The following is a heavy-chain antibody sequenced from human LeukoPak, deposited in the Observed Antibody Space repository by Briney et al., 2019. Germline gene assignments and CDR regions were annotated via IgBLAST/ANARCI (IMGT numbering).Heavy chain of an antibody. D-gene: IGHD2/OR15-2a*01. V-gene: IGHV3-48*03. CDR1: GFTFSSYE. J-gene: IGHJ4*02. CDR2: ISSSGSTI. Sequence: GGSLRLSCAASGFTFSSYEMNWVRQAPGKGLEWVSYISSSGSTIYYADSVKGRFTISRDNAENSLYLQMDSLTAEDTAVYYCTRKGSQWDFLVDYWGQGTRVTVSP. CDR3: TRKGSQWDFLVDY.